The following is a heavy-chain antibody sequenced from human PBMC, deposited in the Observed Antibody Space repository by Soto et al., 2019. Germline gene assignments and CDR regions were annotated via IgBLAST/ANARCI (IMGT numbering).Heavy chain of an antibody. Sequence: EVQLVESGGGLVQPGGSLRLSCAASGFTFSSYWMSWVRQAPGKGLEWVANIKQDGSEKYYVDSVKGRFTISRDSAKNSLYLQMNSRRAADTAVYYCAREVTGDIDYWGQVTLVTGSS. J-gene: IGHJ4*02. D-gene: IGHD2-21*02. CDR3: AREVTGDIDY. CDR2: IKQDGSEK. V-gene: IGHV3-7*01. CDR1: GFTFSSYW.